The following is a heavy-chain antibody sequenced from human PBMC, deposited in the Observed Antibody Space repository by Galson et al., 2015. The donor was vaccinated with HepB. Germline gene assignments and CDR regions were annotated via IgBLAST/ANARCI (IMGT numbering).Heavy chain of an antibody. J-gene: IGHJ4*02. D-gene: IGHD2-15*01. CDR2: ITRSGGNS. CDR3: AKDGIMVANNPYHFHY. CDR1: GFSFTSYA. Sequence: SLRLSCAASGFSFTSYAMTWVRQAPGKGLEWVSSITRSGGNSYYTDSVKGRFTVSRDNSKNTLLLQLNSLRAEDTAMYFCAKDGIMVANNPYHFHYWGQGTRVTVSS. V-gene: IGHV3-23*01.